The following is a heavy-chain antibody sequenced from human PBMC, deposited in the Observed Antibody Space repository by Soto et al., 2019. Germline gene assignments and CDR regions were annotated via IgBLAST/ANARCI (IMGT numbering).Heavy chain of an antibody. V-gene: IGHV4-59*01. CDR2: IYYSGST. J-gene: IGHJ4*02. CDR1: GGSISSYY. D-gene: IGHD3-10*01. CDR3: ARYRLPFGELLEFDY. Sequence: SETLSLTCTVSGGSISSYYWSWIRQPPGKGLEWIGYIYYSGSTNYNPSLKSRVTISVDTSKNQFSLKLSSVTAADTAVYYCARYRLPFGELLEFDYWGQGTLVTVSS.